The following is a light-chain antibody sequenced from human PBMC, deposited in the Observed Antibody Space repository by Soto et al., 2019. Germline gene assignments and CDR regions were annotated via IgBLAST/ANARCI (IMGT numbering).Light chain of an antibody. J-gene: IGLJ2*01. V-gene: IGLV2-14*01. Sequence: QSVLTQPASVSGSPGQSITISCTGTSSDIGNYDFVSWYQQVPGTAPKAMIYEVSSRPSGVSNRFSGSKSGNTASLTISGLQPEDEAYYYCSSYTTSSSFILFGGGTKLTVL. CDR2: EVS. CDR3: SSYTTSSSFIL. CDR1: SSDIGNYDF.